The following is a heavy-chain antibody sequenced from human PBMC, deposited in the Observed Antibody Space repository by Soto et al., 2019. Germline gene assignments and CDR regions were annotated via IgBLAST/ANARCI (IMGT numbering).Heavy chain of an antibody. V-gene: IGHV1-69*12. J-gene: IGHJ6*02. CDR2: IIPIFPTP. Sequence: QVQLVQSGAEVKKPGSSVTVSCKASGGTFGNSAISWVRQAPGQGLEWMGGIIPIFPTPDYAQKFQGRVTSRADXPXXXAXLGLTSLRSEDTAVYYCARDKDRQQLGGNYYYGIDVWGQGTTVTVSS. D-gene: IGHD3-3*02. CDR1: GGTFGNSA. CDR3: ARDKDRQQLGGNYYYGIDV.